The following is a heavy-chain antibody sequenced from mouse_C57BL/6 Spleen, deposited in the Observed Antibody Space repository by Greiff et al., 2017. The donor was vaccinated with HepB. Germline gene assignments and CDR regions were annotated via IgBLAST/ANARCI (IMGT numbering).Heavy chain of an antibody. CDR2: IYPGNSDT. D-gene: IGHD1-1*01. Sequence: DVQLQESGTVLARPGASVKMSCKTSGYTFTSYWMHWVKQRPGQGLEWIGAIYPGNSDTSYNQKFKGKAKLTAVTSASTAYMELSSLTNEDSAVYYCTRSNGSSVYYYAMDYWGQGTSVTVSS. J-gene: IGHJ4*01. CDR3: TRSNGSSVYYYAMDY. V-gene: IGHV1-5*01. CDR1: GYTFTSYW.